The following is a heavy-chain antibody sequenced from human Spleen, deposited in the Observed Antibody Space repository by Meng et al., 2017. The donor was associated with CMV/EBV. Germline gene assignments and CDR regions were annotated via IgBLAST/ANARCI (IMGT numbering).Heavy chain of an antibody. D-gene: IGHD6-19*01. Sequence: GGSLRLSCAVSGFTFSRYRMNWVRQAPGKGLEWVSSITSTSRNIYYADSVKGRFTISRDNAKNSLYLQMNSLRAEDTAVYYCAVIAVAGTGYWGQGTLVTVSS. V-gene: IGHV3-21*01. CDR1: GFTFSRYR. CDR3: AVIAVAGTGY. CDR2: ITSTSRNI. J-gene: IGHJ4*02.